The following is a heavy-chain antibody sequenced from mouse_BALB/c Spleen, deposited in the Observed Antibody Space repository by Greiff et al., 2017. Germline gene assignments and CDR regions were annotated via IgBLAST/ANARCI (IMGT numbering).Heavy chain of an antibody. D-gene: IGHD1-1*01. V-gene: IGHV1S81*02. J-gene: IGHJ4*01. CDR3: TRWNYGSGAMDY. CDR2: INPSNGGT. Sequence: VQLVESGAELVKPGASVKLSCKASGYTFTSYYMYWVKQRPGQGLEWIGEINPSNGGTNFNEKFKSKATLTVDKSSSTAYMQLSSLTSEDSAVYYCTRWNYGSGAMDYWGQGTSVTVSS. CDR1: GYTFTSYY.